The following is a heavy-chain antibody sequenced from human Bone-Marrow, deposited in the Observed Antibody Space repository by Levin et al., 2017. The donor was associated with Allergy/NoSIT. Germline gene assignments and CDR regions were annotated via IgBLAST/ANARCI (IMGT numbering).Heavy chain of an antibody. CDR2: RSYDGSNQ. D-gene: IGHD4-23*01. CDR1: GFSLSSYA. V-gene: IGHV3-30*04. J-gene: IGHJ6*02. Sequence: PGGSLRLSCVMSGFSLSSYAMHWVRQAPGKGLEWLTVRSYDGSNQDYTDSVKGRFTISSDRSKNTLYLQMDRLRPDDTAVYYCTRAGYGGNSAGYYYGMDVWGQGTTVTVSS. CDR3: TRAGYGGNSAGYYYGMDV.